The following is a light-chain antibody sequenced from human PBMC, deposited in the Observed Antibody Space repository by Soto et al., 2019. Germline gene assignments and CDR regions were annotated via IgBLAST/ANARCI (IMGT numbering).Light chain of an antibody. Sequence: EIVMTQSPATLSVSPGERATLSCRASQSVSSNLAWYQQKPGQAPRLLINGASTRATGIPARFSGSGSGTYFTLTISSLQSADFAVYYCNKYNNSPPITFGGGTKVEIK. J-gene: IGKJ4*01. CDR3: NKYNNSPPIT. CDR2: GAS. V-gene: IGKV3-15*01. CDR1: QSVSSN.